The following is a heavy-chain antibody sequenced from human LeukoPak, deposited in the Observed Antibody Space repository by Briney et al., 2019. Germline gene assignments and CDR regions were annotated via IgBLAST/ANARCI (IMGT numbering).Heavy chain of an antibody. CDR2: IYPGDSDT. Sequence: GESLKISCKGSGYSFSNYWIGWVRQMPGKGLEWMGIIYPGDSDTRYSPSFQGQVTITVDESINTAYLQWSSLEASDTAMYYCARQYGRPFDYWGQGTLVTVSS. CDR3: ARQYGRPFDY. V-gene: IGHV5-51*01. CDR1: GYSFSNYW. J-gene: IGHJ4*02. D-gene: IGHD4-17*01.